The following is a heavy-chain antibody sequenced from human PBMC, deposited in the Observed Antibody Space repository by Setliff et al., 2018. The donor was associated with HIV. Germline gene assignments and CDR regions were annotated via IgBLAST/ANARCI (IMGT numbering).Heavy chain of an antibody. J-gene: IGHJ4*02. CDR2: IKSKTDGETE. Sequence: RLSCAASGFTFPNAWMSWVRQAPGKGLEWIGRIKSKTDGETEDYAAPVKGRFTISRDDSRSTLYLQMNSLITEDTALYYCTTAVAQNWYGSGNENYWGQGTLVTVSS. V-gene: IGHV3-15*01. CDR3: TTAVAQNWYGSGNENY. D-gene: IGHD3-10*01. CDR1: GFTFPNAW.